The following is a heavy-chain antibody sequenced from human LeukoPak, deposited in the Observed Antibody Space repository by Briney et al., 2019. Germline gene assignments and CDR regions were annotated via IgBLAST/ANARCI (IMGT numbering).Heavy chain of an antibody. CDR1: GFTFSSYA. D-gene: IGHD5-18*01. CDR3: ARGAWIQPWLSGYFDY. CDR2: ISYDGSNK. V-gene: IGHV3-30-3*01. J-gene: IGHJ4*02. Sequence: GGSLRLSCAASGFTFSSYAMHWVRQAPGKGLEWVAVISYDGSNKYYADSVKGRFSISRDNSKNTLYLQMNSLRAEDTAVYYCARGAWIQPWLSGYFDYWGQGTLVTVSS.